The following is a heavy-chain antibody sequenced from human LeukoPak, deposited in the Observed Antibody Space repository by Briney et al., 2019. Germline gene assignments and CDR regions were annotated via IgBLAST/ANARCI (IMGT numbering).Heavy chain of an antibody. D-gene: IGHD5-12*01. CDR2: INPNSGGT. Sequence: ASVKVSCKASGYTFTGYYMHWVRQAPGQGLEWMGWINPNSGGTNYAQKFQGRVTMTRDTSISTAYMKLSRLRSDDTAVYYCARNSGYDSDLDYWGQGTLVTVSS. V-gene: IGHV1-2*02. CDR1: GYTFTGYY. CDR3: ARNSGYDSDLDY. J-gene: IGHJ4*02.